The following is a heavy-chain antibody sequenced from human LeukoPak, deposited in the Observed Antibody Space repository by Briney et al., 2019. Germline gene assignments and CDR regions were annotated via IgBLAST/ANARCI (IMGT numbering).Heavy chain of an antibody. V-gene: IGHV3-23*01. CDR2: ISPGGGTT. CDR3: AKEGPPKTYYYDSSGYYLDY. Sequence: GGSLRLSCAASGFTFSSYAMSWVRQSPARGLEWVASISPGGGTTYYADSVKGRFTISRDNSKNTLYLQMNSLRAEDTAVYYCAKEGPPKTYYYDSSGYYLDYWGQGTLVTVSS. D-gene: IGHD3-22*01. J-gene: IGHJ4*02. CDR1: GFTFSSYA.